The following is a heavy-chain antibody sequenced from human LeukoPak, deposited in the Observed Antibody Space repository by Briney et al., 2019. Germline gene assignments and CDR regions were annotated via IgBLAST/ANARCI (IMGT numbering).Heavy chain of an antibody. D-gene: IGHD5-12*01. CDR2: ISGSGGGT. V-gene: IGHV3-23*01. CDR1: GIIFSSYG. CDR3: AKEGGYSGYDYLDY. J-gene: IGHJ4*02. Sequence: GGSLRLSCAASGIIFSSYGMTWVRQAPGKGLEWVSAISGSGGGTYYADSVKGRFTISRDNSKNTLYLQMNSLRAEDTAVYYCAKEGGYSGYDYLDYWGQGTLVTVSS.